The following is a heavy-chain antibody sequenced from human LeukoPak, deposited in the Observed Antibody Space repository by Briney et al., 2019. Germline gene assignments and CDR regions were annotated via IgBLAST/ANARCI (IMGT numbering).Heavy chain of an antibody. CDR1: GFTFSSYA. CDR2: ISGSGGST. D-gene: IGHD6-19*01. Sequence: PGGSLRLSCAASGFTFSSYAMSWVRQAPGKGLEWVSAISGSGGSTYYADSVKGRFTISRDNSKNTLYLQMNSLKTEDTAEYYCVRVGSVAGSDYLDYWGQGTLVTVSS. J-gene: IGHJ4*02. V-gene: IGHV3-23*01. CDR3: VRVGSVAGSDYLDY.